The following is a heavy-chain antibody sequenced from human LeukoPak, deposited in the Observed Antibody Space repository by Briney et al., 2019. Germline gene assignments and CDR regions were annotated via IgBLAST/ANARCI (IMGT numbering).Heavy chain of an antibody. CDR2: IKSKADRETT. D-gene: IGHD6-19*01. CDR3: TTEAPWYSSGRGWSDY. V-gene: IGHV3-15*01. Sequence: NPGGSLRLSCAASGFTFSDAWMSWVRQAPGKGLEWIGHIKSKADRETTDYAAPVKGRFTISRDDSKNTLYLQMNSLKTEDTAVCYCTTEAPWYSSGRGWSDYWGQGTLVTVSS. CDR1: GFTFSDAW. J-gene: IGHJ4*02.